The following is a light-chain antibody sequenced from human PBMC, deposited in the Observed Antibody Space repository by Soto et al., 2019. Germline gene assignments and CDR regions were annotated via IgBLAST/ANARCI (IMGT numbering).Light chain of an antibody. Sequence: QSALTQPPSASGSPGQSVTISCTGTSSDVGAYDYVSWYQQHPGKAPKLMIYEINKRPSGVPDRFSGSKSGNTASLTVSGLQAEDEADYYCSSFAGSNNHVIFGGGTKLTVL. CDR2: EIN. J-gene: IGLJ2*01. V-gene: IGLV2-8*01. CDR1: SSDVGAYDY. CDR3: SSFAGSNNHVI.